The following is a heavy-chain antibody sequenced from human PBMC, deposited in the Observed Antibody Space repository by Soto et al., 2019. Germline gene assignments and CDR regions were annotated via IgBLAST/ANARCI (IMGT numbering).Heavy chain of an antibody. J-gene: IGHJ5*02. Sequence: GGSLRLSCAASGFTFSSYAMSWARQAPGKGLEWVSAISGSGGSTYYADSVKGRFTISRDNSKNTLYLQMNSLRAEDTAVYYCAKGTYYDFWSGHMNWFDPWGQGTLVTVSS. CDR2: ISGSGGST. CDR1: GFTFSSYA. V-gene: IGHV3-23*01. D-gene: IGHD3-3*01. CDR3: AKGTYYDFWSGHMNWFDP.